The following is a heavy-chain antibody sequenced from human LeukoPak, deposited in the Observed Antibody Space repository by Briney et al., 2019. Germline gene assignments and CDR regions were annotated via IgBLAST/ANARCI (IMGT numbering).Heavy chain of an antibody. CDR2: MNPNSGDT. CDR3: ARGLGDYYDTSDYYYAVAAH. V-gene: IGHV1-8*01. Sequence: GASVKVSCKASGYTFTTYDITWVRQATGQGLEWMGWMNPNSGDTAYAQKFQGRVAMTRDTSISTACMELSSLRSEDTAVYYCARGLGDYYDTSDYYYAVAAHWGQGTLVTVSS. CDR1: GYTFTTYD. J-gene: IGHJ4*02. D-gene: IGHD3-22*01.